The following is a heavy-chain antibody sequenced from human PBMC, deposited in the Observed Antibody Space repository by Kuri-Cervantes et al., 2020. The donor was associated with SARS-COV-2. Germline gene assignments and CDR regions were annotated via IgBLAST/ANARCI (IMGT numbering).Heavy chain of an antibody. CDR1: GGTFSSYA. J-gene: IGHJ6*03. CDR2: IIPILGTP. CDR3: ARDPGVHLTGDSYYYYYYMDV. Sequence: SVKVSCKASGGTFSSYAVSWVRQAPGQGLEWMGGIIPILGTPNYAQKFQGRVTITADESTSTALMELSSLRSDDTAVYYCARDPGVHLTGDSYYYYYYMDVWGKGTTVTVSS. D-gene: IGHD1-20*01. V-gene: IGHV1-69*13.